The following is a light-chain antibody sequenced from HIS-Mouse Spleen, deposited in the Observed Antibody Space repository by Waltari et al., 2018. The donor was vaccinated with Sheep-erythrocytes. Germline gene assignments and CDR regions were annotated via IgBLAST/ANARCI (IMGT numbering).Light chain of an antibody. Sequence: QSALTQPASVSGSPGQSITISCTGTSSDVGSYNLVSWYQQHPGKAPNLIIYDGSKRPSVVSNRFSSSKSGNTAYLAIAGLQAEDEADYYCCSYAGSSTWVFGGGTKLTVL. J-gene: IGLJ3*02. CDR3: CSYAGSSTWV. V-gene: IGLV2-23*01. CDR1: SSDVGSYNL. CDR2: DGS.